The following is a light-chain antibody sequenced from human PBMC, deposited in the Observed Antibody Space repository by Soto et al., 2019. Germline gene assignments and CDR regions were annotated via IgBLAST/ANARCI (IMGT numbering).Light chain of an antibody. CDR2: GAS. J-gene: IGKJ1*01. V-gene: IGKV3-15*01. CDR1: QSVSSN. CDR3: QQYNNCPPWT. Sequence: EVVMTQSPATLSVSPGERATLSCRASQSVSSNLAWYQQKPGQAPRLLIYGASTRATGIPARFSGSGSGTEFTLTISSLHSEDFAVYYCQQYNNCPPWTFGQGTKVEIK.